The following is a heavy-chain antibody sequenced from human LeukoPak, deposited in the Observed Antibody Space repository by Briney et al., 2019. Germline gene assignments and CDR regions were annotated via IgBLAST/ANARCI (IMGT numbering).Heavy chain of an antibody. J-gene: IGHJ3*01. CDR3: ARVPYDSSLGVF. CDR1: GGTFSSYA. CDR2: IIPIFGTA. V-gene: IGHV1-69*13. D-gene: IGHD3-22*01. Sequence: GASVKVSCKASGGTFSSYAISWVRQAPGQGLEWMGGIIPIFGTANYAQKFQGRVTITADESTSTTYMELSSLRSEDTAVYYCARVPYDSSLGVFWGQGTMVTVSS.